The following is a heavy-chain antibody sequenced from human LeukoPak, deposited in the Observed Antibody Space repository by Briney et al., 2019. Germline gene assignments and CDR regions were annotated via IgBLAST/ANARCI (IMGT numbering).Heavy chain of an antibody. J-gene: IGHJ3*02. CDR2: INAGNGNT. D-gene: IGHD3-22*01. CDR3: ARTQKPDYYDSSGYLDAFDI. Sequence: ASVKVSCKASRYTFTSYAMHWVRQAPGQRLEWMGWINAGNGNTKYSQKFQGRVTITRDTSASTAYMELSSLRSEDTAVYYCARTQKPDYYDSSGYLDAFDIWGQGTMVTVSS. V-gene: IGHV1-3*01. CDR1: RYTFTSYA.